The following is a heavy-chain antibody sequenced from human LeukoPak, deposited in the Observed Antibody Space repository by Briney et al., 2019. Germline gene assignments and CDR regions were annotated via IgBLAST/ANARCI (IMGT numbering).Heavy chain of an antibody. Sequence: GSLRLSCAASGFTFSSYAMSWVRQAPGKGLEWIGEINHSGSTNYNPSLKSRVTISVDTSKNQFSLKLSSVTAADTAVYYCARGVPAANFDYWGQGTLVTVSS. V-gene: IGHV4-34*01. D-gene: IGHD2-2*01. CDR2: INHSGST. CDR1: GFTFSSYA. J-gene: IGHJ4*02. CDR3: ARGVPAANFDY.